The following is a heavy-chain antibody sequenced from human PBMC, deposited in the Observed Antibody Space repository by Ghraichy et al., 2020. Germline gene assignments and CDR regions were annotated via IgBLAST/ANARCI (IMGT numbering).Heavy chain of an antibody. CDR3: ARDQLGGGWATRGAFDI. V-gene: IGHV3-33*01. Sequence: GGSLRLSCAASGFTFSSYGMHWVRQAPGKGLEWVAVIWYDGSNKYYADSVKGRFTISRDNSKNTLYLQMNSLTDEDTAVYYCARDQLGGGWATRGAFDIWGQGTMVTVSS. D-gene: IGHD6-19*01. J-gene: IGHJ3*02. CDR1: GFTFSSYG. CDR2: IWYDGSNK.